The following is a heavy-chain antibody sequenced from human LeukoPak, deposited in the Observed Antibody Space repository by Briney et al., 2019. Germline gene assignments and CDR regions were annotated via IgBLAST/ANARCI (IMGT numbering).Heavy chain of an antibody. CDR1: GFTFSSYE. CDR3: VVHTATSCY. Sequence: TGGSLRLSCATSGFTFSSYELNWVRQAPGKGLEWISYISTSATSTYYADSVKGRFTISRDSDKNALSLQMHSLRAEDTAVYYCVVHTATSCYWGQGTLVTVSS. CDR2: ISTSATST. J-gene: IGHJ1*01. V-gene: IGHV3-48*03. D-gene: IGHD2-21*02.